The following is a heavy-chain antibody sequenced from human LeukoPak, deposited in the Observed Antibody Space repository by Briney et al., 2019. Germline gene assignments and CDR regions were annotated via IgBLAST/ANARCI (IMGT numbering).Heavy chain of an antibody. CDR2: IYYSGST. J-gene: IGHJ4*02. Sequence: PSETLSLTCTVSGGSISSSSYYWGWIRQPPGKGPEWIGSIYYSGSTYYNPSLKSRVTISVDTSKNQFYLKLSSVTAADTAVYYCARAVGSFDWLPLFDYWGQGTLVTVSS. CDR3: ARAVGSFDWLPLFDY. D-gene: IGHD3-9*01. V-gene: IGHV4-39*01. CDR1: GGSISSSSYY.